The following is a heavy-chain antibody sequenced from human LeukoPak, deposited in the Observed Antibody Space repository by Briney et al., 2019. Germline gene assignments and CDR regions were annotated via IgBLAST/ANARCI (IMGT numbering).Heavy chain of an antibody. CDR1: GGTFSSYA. V-gene: IGHV1-69*13. D-gene: IGHD6-19*01. CDR3: VRDRTSGWYPYYFDY. CDR2: IIPIFGTA. Sequence: ASVKVSCKASGGTFSSYAISWVRQAPGQGLEWMGGIIPIFGTANYAQKFQGRVTITADESTSTAYMELSSLRSEDTAVYYCVRDRTSGWYPYYFDYWGQGTLVTVSS. J-gene: IGHJ4*02.